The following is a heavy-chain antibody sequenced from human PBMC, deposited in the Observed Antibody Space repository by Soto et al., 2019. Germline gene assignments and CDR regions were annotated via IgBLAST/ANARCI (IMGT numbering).Heavy chain of an antibody. V-gene: IGHV3-21*01. J-gene: IGHJ4*02. Sequence: GGSLRLSCXASGFTFSSYAMNWVRQTQEKGLEWVSSISSTSSYTHYSDSVKGRFTISRDNANISLFLQINSLRAEHTATCYCARDIAQAGNYWGQGVRATVSS. CDR1: GFTFSSYA. CDR2: ISSTSSYT. CDR3: ARDIAQAGNY. D-gene: IGHD6-19*01.